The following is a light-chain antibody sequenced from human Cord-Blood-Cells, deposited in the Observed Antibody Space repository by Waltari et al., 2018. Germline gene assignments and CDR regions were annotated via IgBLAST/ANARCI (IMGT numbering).Light chain of an antibody. CDR2: AAS. V-gene: IGKV1-39*01. CDR3: QQSYSTPYT. Sequence: DIQMTQSPSSLSASVGDRVTITCRASQSISSYLNWYQQKPGKAPKLLIYAASSLQSGVPSRFSGSGSGTDFTLTISSLQPEDFATYYCQQSYSTPYTFGHGTTLEI. J-gene: IGKJ2*01. CDR1: QSISSY.